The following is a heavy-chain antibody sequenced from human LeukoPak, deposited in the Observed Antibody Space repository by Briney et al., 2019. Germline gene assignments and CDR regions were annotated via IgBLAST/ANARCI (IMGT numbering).Heavy chain of an antibody. D-gene: IGHD7-27*01. CDR3: AKDRSNWGAFDY. Sequence: GGSLRLSCAASGFTFSDYAMTWVRQAPGKGLEWVSAVSGGGGSTYYADSVKGRFTISRDNSKNTLYLQMNSLRAEDTAVYYCAKDRSNWGAFDYWGQGTLVTVSS. J-gene: IGHJ4*02. CDR1: GFTFSDYA. CDR2: VSGGGGST. V-gene: IGHV3-23*01.